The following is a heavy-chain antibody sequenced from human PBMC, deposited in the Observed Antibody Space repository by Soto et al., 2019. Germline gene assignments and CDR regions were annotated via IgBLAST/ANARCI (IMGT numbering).Heavy chain of an antibody. V-gene: IGHV3-7*01. CDR2: IKQDGSEK. D-gene: IGHD3-3*02. CDR1: GFTFSSYW. Sequence: GGSLRLSCAASGFTFSSYWMTWVRQAPGEGLEWVANIKQDGSEKYYVDSVKGRFTISRDNAKNSLYLQMNSLRAEDSAVYYCAREYAFLEWLLKENYYYYGMDVWGQGTTVTVSS. J-gene: IGHJ6*02. CDR3: AREYAFLEWLLKENYYYYGMDV.